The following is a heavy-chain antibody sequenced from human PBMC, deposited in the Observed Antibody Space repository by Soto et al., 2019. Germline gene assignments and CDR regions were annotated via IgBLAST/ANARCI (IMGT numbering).Heavy chain of an antibody. J-gene: IGHJ4*02. CDR2: ISAYNGNT. V-gene: IGHV1-18*01. CDR3: ARDFRNSSWPTLFDY. Sequence: ASVKVSCKASGYTFTSYGISWVRQAPGQGLEWMGWISAYNGNTNYAQKLQGRVTMTTDTSTSTAYMELRSLRSDDTAVYYCARDFRNSSWPTLFDYWGQGTPVTVSS. CDR1: GYTFTSYG. D-gene: IGHD6-13*01.